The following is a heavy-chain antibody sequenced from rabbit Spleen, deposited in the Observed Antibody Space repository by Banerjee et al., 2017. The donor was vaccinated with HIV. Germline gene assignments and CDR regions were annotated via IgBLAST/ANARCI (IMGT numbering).Heavy chain of an antibody. CDR1: GVSFSDKDV. J-gene: IGHJ4*01. D-gene: IGHD7-1*01. CDR3: ARFYAGYGDFGYAAM. Sequence: QSLEESGGDLVKPGASLTLTCKASGVSFSDKDVMCWVRQAPGKGLEWIACIYGDRSGSTYYANWAKGRFTISRTSSTTVTLEMTSLTAADTATYFCARFYAGYGDFGYAAMWGPGTLVTVS. CDR2: IYGDRSGST. V-gene: IGHV1S40*01.